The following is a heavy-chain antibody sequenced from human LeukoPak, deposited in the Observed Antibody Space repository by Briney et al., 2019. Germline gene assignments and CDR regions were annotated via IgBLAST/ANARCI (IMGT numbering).Heavy chain of an antibody. CDR3: AKHLESTGTSYYFDH. V-gene: IGHV3-23*01. CDR1: GCTFSSYA. Sequence: GGSLRLSCAASGCTFSSYAISWVRQAPGKGLEWVSVISYNGISTFYADSVKGRFSVSRDNSKNTVYLQMNSLTADDTAVYYCAKHLESTGTSYYFDHWGQGTLVTVSS. D-gene: IGHD2-8*02. J-gene: IGHJ4*02. CDR2: ISYNGIST.